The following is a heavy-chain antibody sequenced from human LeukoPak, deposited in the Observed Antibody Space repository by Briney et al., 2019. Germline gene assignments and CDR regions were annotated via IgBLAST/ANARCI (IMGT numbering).Heavy chain of an antibody. J-gene: IGHJ4*02. V-gene: IGHV3-23*01. D-gene: IGHD3-10*01. CDR2: ISGSGGST. CDR3: ARDRSPGNFDY. CDR1: GFTFSSYG. Sequence: GGTLRLSCAASGFTFSSYGMSWVRQAPGKGLEWVSAISGSGGSTYYADSVKGRFTISRDNAKNSLYLQMNSLRAEDTAVYYCARDRSPGNFDYWGQGTLVTVSS.